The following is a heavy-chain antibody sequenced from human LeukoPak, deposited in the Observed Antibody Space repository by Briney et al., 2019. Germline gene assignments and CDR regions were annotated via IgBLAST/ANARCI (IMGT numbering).Heavy chain of an antibody. Sequence: SETLSLTCTVSGGSISSSVYYWGWIRQPPGKGLESIGCTYYNGNSYYNNNPSLKSRVTVAMDTSKSQFSMNVTSVTAADTAVYYCARGFVGPTYWGPGTRVTVS. D-gene: IGHD2-15*01. CDR1: GGSISSSVYY. CDR3: ARGFVGPTY. V-gene: IGHV4-39*01. J-gene: IGHJ4*02. CDR2: TYYNGNS.